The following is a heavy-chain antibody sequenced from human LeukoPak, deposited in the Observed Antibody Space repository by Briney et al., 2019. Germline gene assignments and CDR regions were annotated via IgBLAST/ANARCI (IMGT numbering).Heavy chain of an antibody. CDR1: GFTFSSYA. V-gene: IGHV3-23*01. J-gene: IGHJ6*03. D-gene: IGHD6-13*01. CDR2: ISGSGGST. CDR3: AKPQGYSSSWYRRSAYYYYMDV. Sequence: GGSLRLSCAASGFTFSSYAMSWVRQAPGKGLEWVSAISGSGGSTYYADSVKGRFTISRDNSKNTLYLQMNSLRAEDTAVYYCAKPQGYSSSWYRRSAYYYYMDVWGKGTTVTVSS.